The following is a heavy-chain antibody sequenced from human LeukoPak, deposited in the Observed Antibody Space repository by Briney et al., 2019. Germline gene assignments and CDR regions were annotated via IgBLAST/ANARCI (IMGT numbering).Heavy chain of an antibody. V-gene: IGHV3-21*04. J-gene: IGHJ6*02. CDR2: ISSSSSYI. D-gene: IGHD3-10*01. Sequence: GGSLRLSCVASGLTLTSHWMSWVRQAPGKGLEWVSSISSSSSYIYYADSVKGRFTISRDNAKNSLYLQMNSLRAEDTAVYYCARDRSYYGSGSYGMDVWGQGTTVTVSS. CDR1: GLTLTSHW. CDR3: ARDRSYYGSGSYGMDV.